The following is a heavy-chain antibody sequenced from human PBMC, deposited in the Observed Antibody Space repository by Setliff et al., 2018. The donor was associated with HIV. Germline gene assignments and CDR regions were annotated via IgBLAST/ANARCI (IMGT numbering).Heavy chain of an antibody. CDR1: GFIFSSSW. CDR2: IKSKKNGETT. D-gene: IGHD5-12*01. V-gene: IGHV3-15*01. J-gene: IGHJ4*02. CDR3: TTGYSTPWHDHQ. Sequence: PGWSLRLSCAASGFIFSSSWMNWFRRAPGKGLEWVGRIKSKKNGETTDYAPPVKGRFGISRDDSLNILYLQMTRLNIEDTGIYYCTTGYSTPWHDHQWGQGTLVTVSS.